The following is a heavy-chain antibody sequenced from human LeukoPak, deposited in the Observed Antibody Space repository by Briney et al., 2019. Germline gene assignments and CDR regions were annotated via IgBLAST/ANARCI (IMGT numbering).Heavy chain of an antibody. Sequence: GGSLRLSCAASGFTFCSYDMSWVRQAPGEGLEGVSIISSSGGHTYYADSVKGRFTISRDNSKNSLYLQMNSLRAEDTAVYYCARESSEPYVWGSTWGQGTLVTVSS. V-gene: IGHV3-23*01. CDR3: ARESSEPYVWGST. CDR2: ISSSGGHT. D-gene: IGHD3-16*01. J-gene: IGHJ5*02. CDR1: GFTFCSYD.